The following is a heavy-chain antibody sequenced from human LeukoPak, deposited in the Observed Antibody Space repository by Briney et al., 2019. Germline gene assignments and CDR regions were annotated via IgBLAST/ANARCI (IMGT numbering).Heavy chain of an antibody. CDR2: ISSSSSYI. CDR1: GFTFSSYS. Sequence: GGSLRLSCAASGFTFSSYSMNWVRQAPGKGLEWVSSISSSSSYIYYADSVKGRFTISRDNAKNSLYLQMNSLRAEDTAVYYCATTLGGYCSSTSCSFDYWGQGTLVTVSS. V-gene: IGHV3-21*01. J-gene: IGHJ4*02. CDR3: ATTLGGYCSSTSCSFDY. D-gene: IGHD2-2*01.